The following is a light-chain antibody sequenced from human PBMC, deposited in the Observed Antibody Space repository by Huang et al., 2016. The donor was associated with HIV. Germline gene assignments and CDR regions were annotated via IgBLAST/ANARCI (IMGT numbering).Light chain of an antibody. J-gene: IGKJ1*01. CDR3: QQYNNWPPWT. V-gene: IGKV3-15*01. Sequence: EIVMTQSPATLPVSPGGRVTLSCRARRSVSRNLAWYQQKPGQAPRLLIYDTSTRGTGIPVRFSGSGSGTEFTLTISSLQSEDFAVYYCQQYNNWPPWTFGQGTKVEIK. CDR2: DTS. CDR1: RSVSRN.